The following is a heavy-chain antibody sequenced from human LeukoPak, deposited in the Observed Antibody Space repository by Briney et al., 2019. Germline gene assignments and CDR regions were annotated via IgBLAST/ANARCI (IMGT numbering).Heavy chain of an antibody. V-gene: IGHV4-59*01. J-gene: IGHJ6*03. CDR1: GGSFSSYY. D-gene: IGHD1-1*01. CDR2: IFYSGRT. CDR3: ARDRLLEDRDFYNYYYMDV. Sequence: PSETLSLTCAVYGGSFSSYYWNWIRQPPGKGLEWIGYIFYSGRTSYNPSLKSRVTLSVDTSKNWFSLRLTSVTAADTAVYYCARDRLLEDRDFYNYYYMDVWGKGTTVTVSS.